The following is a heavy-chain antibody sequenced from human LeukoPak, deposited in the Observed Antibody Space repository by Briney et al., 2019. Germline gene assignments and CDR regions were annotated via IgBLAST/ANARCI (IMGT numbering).Heavy chain of an antibody. D-gene: IGHD6-19*01. Sequence: GGSLRLSCAASGFTFSSYSMNWVRQPPGKGLKWVSSISGSSSYIYYADSVKGRFTISRDNAKNSLYLQMNSLRAEDTAVYYCARGYSSGWPVFPTPAFDIWGQGTMVTVSS. CDR2: ISGSSSYI. V-gene: IGHV3-21*01. J-gene: IGHJ3*02. CDR3: ARGYSSGWPVFPTPAFDI. CDR1: GFTFSSYS.